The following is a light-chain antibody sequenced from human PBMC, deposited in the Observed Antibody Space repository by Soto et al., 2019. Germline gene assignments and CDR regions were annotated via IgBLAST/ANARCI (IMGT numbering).Light chain of an antibody. J-gene: IGLJ2*01. CDR2: YDN. CDR1: NIGSKS. Sequence: SSELTQPPSVSVAPGKTARITCGGNNIGSKSVHWCQQKPGQAPVLVIYYDNDRPSGIPGRFSGSNSGNTATLTISRVEAGDEADYYCQVWDTSSDHVVFGGGTKVTVL. CDR3: QVWDTSSDHVV. V-gene: IGLV3-21*04.